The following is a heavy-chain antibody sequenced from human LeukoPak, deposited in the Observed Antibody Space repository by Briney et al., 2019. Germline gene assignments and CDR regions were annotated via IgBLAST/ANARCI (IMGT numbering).Heavy chain of an antibody. CDR2: INPSGGRT. V-gene: IGHV1-46*01. CDR1: GYTFTSYY. Sequence: ASVKVSCKASGYTFTSYYMHWVRQAPGQGLEWMGIINPSGGRTSYAQKFQGRVTMTTDTSPSTGYMELSSQRSEDTAVYYCASHEYGDYGRYFDYWGQGTLVTVSS. D-gene: IGHD4-17*01. J-gene: IGHJ4*02. CDR3: ASHEYGDYGRYFDY.